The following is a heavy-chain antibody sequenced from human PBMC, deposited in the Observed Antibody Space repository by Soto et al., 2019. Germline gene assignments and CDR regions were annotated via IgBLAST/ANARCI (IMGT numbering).Heavy chain of an antibody. V-gene: IGHV3-30-3*01. CDR2: ISYDGSNK. CDR1: GFTFSSYA. Sequence: QVQLVESGGGVVQPGRSLRLSCAASGFTFSSYAMHWVRQAPGKGLEWVAVISYDGSNKYYADSVKGRFTISRDNSKNTLYLQMNSLRAEDTAVYYCAREGGAGGSWYSGGSGELGYWGQGTLVTVSS. CDR3: AREGGAGGSWYSGGSGELGY. J-gene: IGHJ4*02. D-gene: IGHD6-13*01.